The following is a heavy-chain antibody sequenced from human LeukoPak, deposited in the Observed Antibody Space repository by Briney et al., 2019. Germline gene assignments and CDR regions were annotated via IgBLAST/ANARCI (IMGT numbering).Heavy chain of an antibody. CDR1: GGSINEDY. V-gene: IGHV4-59*08. J-gene: IGHJ2*01. CDR2: YSGSI. Sequence: SETLSLTCTVSGGSINEDYWSWIRQPPGKGLEWIGYYSGSIKYNASLKSRVTIAGDTSKNQFSLKLSAVTAADTAVYYCARHRWINYYFDVWGRGTLVTISS. D-gene: IGHD4-4*01. CDR3: ARHRWINYYFDV.